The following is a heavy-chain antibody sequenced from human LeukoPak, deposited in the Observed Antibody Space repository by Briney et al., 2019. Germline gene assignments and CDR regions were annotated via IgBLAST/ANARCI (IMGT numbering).Heavy chain of an antibody. J-gene: IGHJ4*02. CDR2: ISGSGAMT. V-gene: IGHV3-23*01. D-gene: IGHD3-10*01. Sequence: GGSLRLSCAASGFTFSTYAMIWVRQAPGKGLEWVSSISGSGAMTYYADSVKGRFTISRDNAMDTLYLQMNSLRADDTAVYYCVKDRVDGSGSQFDSWGQGSLVIVSS. CDR1: GFTFSTYA. CDR3: VKDRVDGSGSQFDS.